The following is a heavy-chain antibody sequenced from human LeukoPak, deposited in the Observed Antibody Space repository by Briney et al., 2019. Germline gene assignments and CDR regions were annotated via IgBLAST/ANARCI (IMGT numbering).Heavy chain of an antibody. CDR2: ISYDGSNK. CDR1: GFTFSSYA. V-gene: IGHV3-30-3*01. D-gene: IGHD3-3*01. CDR3: AREDPTYYDFWFGAFDI. J-gene: IGHJ3*02. Sequence: PGGSLRLSCATSGFTFSSYAMHWVRQAPGKGLEWVAVISYDGSNKYYADSVKGRFTISRDNSKNTLYLQMNSLRAEDTAVYYCAREDPTYYDFWFGAFDIWGQGTMVTVSS.